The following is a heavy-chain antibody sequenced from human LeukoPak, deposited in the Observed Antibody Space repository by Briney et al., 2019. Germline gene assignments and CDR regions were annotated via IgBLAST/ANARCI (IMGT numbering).Heavy chain of an antibody. CDR2: IIPIFGTA. J-gene: IGHJ4*02. D-gene: IGHD3-22*01. CDR3: AALYYYDSSGYYPIDY. Sequence: SVKVSCKASGGTFSSYAISWVRQAPGQGLEWMGGIIPIFGTANYAQKFQGRVTITADKSTSTAYMELSSLRSEDTAVYYCAALYYYDSSGYYPIDYWGQGTLVTVSS. CDR1: GGTFSSYA. V-gene: IGHV1-69*06.